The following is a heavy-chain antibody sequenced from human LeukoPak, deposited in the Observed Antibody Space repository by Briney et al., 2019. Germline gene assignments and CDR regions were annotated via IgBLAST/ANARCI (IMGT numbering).Heavy chain of an antibody. V-gene: IGHV1-2*02. J-gene: IGHJ5*02. CDR3: TTEGVVPAARWLWFDP. CDR2: INPNSGGT. D-gene: IGHD2-2*01. Sequence: ASVKVSCKASGYTFTGYYMHWVRQAPGQGLEWMGWINPNSGGTNYAQKFQGRVTMTRDTSISTAYMELSRLRSDDTAVYYCTTEGVVPAARWLWFDPWGQGTLVTVSS. CDR1: GYTFTGYY.